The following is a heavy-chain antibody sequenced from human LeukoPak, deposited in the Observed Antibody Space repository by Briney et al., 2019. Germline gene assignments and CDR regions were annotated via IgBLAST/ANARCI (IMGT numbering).Heavy chain of an antibody. J-gene: IGHJ4*02. Sequence: PGGSLRLSCAASGFTFSSYWMSWVRQAPGKGLEWVANIKQDGSEKYYVDSVKGRFTISRDNAKNSLYLQMNSLRAEDTAVYYCARDGVFRYFDWSTTYYFDYWGQGTLVTVSS. V-gene: IGHV3-7*01. CDR2: IKQDGSEK. CDR3: ARDGVFRYFDWSTTYYFDY. D-gene: IGHD3-9*01. CDR1: GFTFSSYW.